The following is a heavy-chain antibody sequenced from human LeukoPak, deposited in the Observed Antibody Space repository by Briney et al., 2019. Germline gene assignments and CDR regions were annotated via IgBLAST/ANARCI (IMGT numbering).Heavy chain of an antibody. CDR3: VRLRRNSDTSGFYYYYDF. CDR1: GYTFSSYS. J-gene: IGHJ4*02. D-gene: IGHD3-22*01. CDR2: ISVRSNYI. V-gene: IGHV3-21*01. Sequence: GGSLRLSCAASGYTFSSYSINWVRQAPGKGLEWVSSISVRSNYIYCADSGRGRFRISRDDARVSLYLQMNSLRAEDTAVYYCVRLRRNSDTSGFYYYYDFWGQGTLVTVSS.